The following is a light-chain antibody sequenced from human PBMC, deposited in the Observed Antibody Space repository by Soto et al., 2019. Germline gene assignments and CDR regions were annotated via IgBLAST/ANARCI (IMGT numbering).Light chain of an antibody. CDR2: EVN. Sequence: QSLLAQPSSVSGSPGQSITISCTGTSTDVGGYNYVSWYQHHPGKGPKLIIYEVNNRPSGVSDRFSGSKSGNKASLTISNLEAEDESDYYCGSYTSTDTPFVFGTGTKVTVL. V-gene: IGLV2-14*01. CDR1: STDVGGYNY. CDR3: GSYTSTDTPFV. J-gene: IGLJ1*01.